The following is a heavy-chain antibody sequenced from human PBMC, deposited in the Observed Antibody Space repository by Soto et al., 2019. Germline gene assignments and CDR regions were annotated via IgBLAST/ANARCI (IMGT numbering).Heavy chain of an antibody. CDR1: GACVNTGVHY. V-gene: IGHV4-61*08. D-gene: IGHD6-25*01. CDR2: IYVSGSF. CDR3: ARGTPQAAASYFDD. J-gene: IGHJ4*02. Sequence: PSETLSLTCTVSGACVNTGVHYWSWIRQPPGQGLEWIAYIYVSGSFNYNPSLEGRATVSVDTAKNQFSLILDSVTTADTAVYYCARGTPQAAASYFDDWGLGTLVTVSS.